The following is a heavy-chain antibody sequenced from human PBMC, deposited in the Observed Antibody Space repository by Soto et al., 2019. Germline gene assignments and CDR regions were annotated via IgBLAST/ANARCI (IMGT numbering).Heavy chain of an antibody. CDR3: ARSHSSSSRYYYYYGMDV. J-gene: IGHJ6*02. Sequence: QVQLVQSGAEVKKPGSSVKVSCKASGGTFSSYAISWVRQAPGQGLVWMGVIIPIFGTANYAQKFQGRVTITADESTSTAYMELSGLRSEDTAVYYCARSHSSSSRYYYYYGMDVWGQGTTVTVSS. D-gene: IGHD6-6*01. V-gene: IGHV1-69*01. CDR1: GGTFSSYA. CDR2: IIPIFGTA.